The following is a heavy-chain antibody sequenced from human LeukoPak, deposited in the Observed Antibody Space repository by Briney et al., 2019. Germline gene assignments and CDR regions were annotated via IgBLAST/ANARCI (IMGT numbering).Heavy chain of an antibody. Sequence: GGSLRLSCAASGFTFSDYYMSWIRQAPGKGLEWVSGISWNSGSIGYADSVKGRFTISRDNAKNSLYLQMNSLRAEDTALYYCAKDTRGFIASAGTLDYWGQGTLVTVSS. CDR3: AKDTRGFIASAGTLDY. J-gene: IGHJ4*02. CDR2: ISWNSGSI. CDR1: GFTFSDYY. V-gene: IGHV3-9*01. D-gene: IGHD6-13*01.